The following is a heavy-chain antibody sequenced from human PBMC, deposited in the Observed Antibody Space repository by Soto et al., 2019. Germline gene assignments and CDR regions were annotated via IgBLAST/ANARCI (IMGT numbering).Heavy chain of an antibody. CDR1: GFTFSSYA. D-gene: IGHD3-22*01. J-gene: IGHJ4*02. Sequence: GGSLRLSCAASGFTFSSYAMSWVRQAPGKGLEWVSAISGSGVSTYYADPVKGRFTISRDNSKNTLYLQMNSLRAEDTAVYYCAKSPGMYYYDSSGYYHYDSWGQGTLVTVPS. CDR2: ISGSGVST. CDR3: AKSPGMYYYDSSGYYHYDS. V-gene: IGHV3-23*01.